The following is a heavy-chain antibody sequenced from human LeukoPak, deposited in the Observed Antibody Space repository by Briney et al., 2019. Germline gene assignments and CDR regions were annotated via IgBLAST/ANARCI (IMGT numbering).Heavy chain of an antibody. J-gene: IGHJ4*02. CDR1: GGSFSGYY. CDR3: ARGFFGDYGDFSRFDY. V-gene: IGHV4-34*01. Sequence: PSETLSLTCAVYGGSFSGYYWSWIRQPPGKGLEWIGEINHSGSTNYNPSLKSRVTISVDTSKNQFSLKLSSVTAADTAVYYCARGFFGDYGDFSRFDYWGQGTLVTVSS. CDR2: INHSGST. D-gene: IGHD4-17*01.